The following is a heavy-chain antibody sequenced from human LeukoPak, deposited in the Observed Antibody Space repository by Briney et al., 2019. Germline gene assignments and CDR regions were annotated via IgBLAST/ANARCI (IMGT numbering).Heavy chain of an antibody. CDR3: ARAYDGSSWFDY. J-gene: IGHJ4*02. CDR2: IYYSGST. CDR1: GGSISSYY. D-gene: IGHD6-13*01. Sequence: SETLSLTCTVSGGSISSYYWSWIRQPPGEGLEWIGYIYYSGSTNYNPSLKSRVTISVNTSKNQFSLKLSSVTAADTAVYYCARAYDGSSWFDYWGQGTLVTVSS. V-gene: IGHV4-59*01.